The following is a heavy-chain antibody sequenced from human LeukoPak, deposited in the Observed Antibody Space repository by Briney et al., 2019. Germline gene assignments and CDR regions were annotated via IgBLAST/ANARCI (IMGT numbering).Heavy chain of an antibody. CDR1: GFAFSSYW. V-gene: IGHV3-74*01. Sequence: GGSLRLSCAASGFAFSSYWMHWVRQAPGKGLVWVSRIHSDGNSTTYADSVKGRFTISGDNAKSTLYLQMNSLRAEDTAVYYCAREATPGVPRGLLLWGQGTLVTVSS. D-gene: IGHD3-22*01. CDR3: AREATPGVPRGLLL. CDR2: IHSDGNST. J-gene: IGHJ4*02.